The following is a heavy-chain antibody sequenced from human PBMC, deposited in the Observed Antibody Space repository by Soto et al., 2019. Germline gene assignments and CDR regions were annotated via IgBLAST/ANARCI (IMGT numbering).Heavy chain of an antibody. V-gene: IGHV4-39*01. Sequence: SETLYLTCTVSGGSISSSSYYWGWIRQPPGKGLEWIGSIYYSGSTYYNPSLKSRVTISVDTSKNQFSLKLSSVTAADTAVYYCARRNEYYYYYDGMDVWGQGTTVTVSS. D-gene: IGHD1-1*01. CDR2: IYYSGST. CDR1: GGSISSSSYY. CDR3: ARRNEYYYYYDGMDV. J-gene: IGHJ6*02.